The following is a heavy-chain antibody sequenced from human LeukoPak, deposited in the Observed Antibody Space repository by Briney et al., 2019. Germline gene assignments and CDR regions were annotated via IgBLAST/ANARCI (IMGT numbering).Heavy chain of an antibody. CDR1: GFTFSSYA. J-gene: IGHJ4*02. Sequence: PGVSLRLSCAASGFTFSSYAMHWVRQAPGKGLEWVAVISYDGSNKYYADSVKGRFTISRDNSKNTLYLQMNSLRAEDTAVYYCARDGARGRTFDYWGQGTLVTVSS. CDR3: ARDGARGRTFDY. D-gene: IGHD2/OR15-2a*01. CDR2: ISYDGSNK. V-gene: IGHV3-30-3*01.